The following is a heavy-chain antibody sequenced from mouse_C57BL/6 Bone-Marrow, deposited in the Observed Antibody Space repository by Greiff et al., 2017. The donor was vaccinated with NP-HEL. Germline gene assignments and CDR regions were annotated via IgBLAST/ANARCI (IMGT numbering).Heavy chain of an antibody. Sequence: QVQLKQSGAELVRPGASVTLSCKASGYTFTDYEMHWVKQTPVHGLEWIGAIDPETGGTAYNQKFKGKAILTADKSSSTAYMELRSLTSEDSAVYYCTRSGAEPAWFAYWGQGTLVTVSA. D-gene: IGHD3-1*01. CDR2: IDPETGGT. CDR3: TRSGAEPAWFAY. J-gene: IGHJ3*01. CDR1: GYTFTDYE. V-gene: IGHV1-15*01.